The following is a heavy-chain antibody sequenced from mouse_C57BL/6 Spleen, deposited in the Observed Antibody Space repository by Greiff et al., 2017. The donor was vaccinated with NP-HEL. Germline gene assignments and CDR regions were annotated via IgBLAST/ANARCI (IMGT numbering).Heavy chain of an antibody. CDR3: AKGGSTYYFDY. Sequence: VQLEEPGPGLVAPSQCLSITCTASGFSLTSYGVDWVRQPPGKGLEWLGVIWGGGSTNYNSAVMTRLSISKDNTKSQVFLRRNSLQADDAAIYYCAKGGSTYYFDYWGKGTTLTVSS. V-gene: IGHV2-9*01. D-gene: IGHD1-1*01. J-gene: IGHJ2*01. CDR2: IWGGGST. CDR1: GFSLTSYG.